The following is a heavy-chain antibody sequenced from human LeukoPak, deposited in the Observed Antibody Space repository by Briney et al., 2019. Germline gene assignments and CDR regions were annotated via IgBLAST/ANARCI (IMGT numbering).Heavy chain of an antibody. CDR3: AKEGGYCSGGSCYYYFDY. D-gene: IGHD2-15*01. Sequence: PGGSLRLSCAASGFTFSNYNMNWVRQAPGKGLEWVSAISGSGGSTYYADSVKGRFTISRDNSKNTLYLQMNSLRAEDTAVYYCAKEGGYCSGGSCYYYFDYWGQGTLVTVSS. J-gene: IGHJ4*02. CDR1: GFTFSNYN. V-gene: IGHV3-23*01. CDR2: ISGSGGST.